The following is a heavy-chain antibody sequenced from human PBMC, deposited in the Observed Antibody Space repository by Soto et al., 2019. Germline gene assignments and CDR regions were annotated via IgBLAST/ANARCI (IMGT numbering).Heavy chain of an antibody. CDR2: IYYSGST. Sequence: SETLSLTCTVPGCSICSGDYYWSWIRQPPGKGLEWIGYIYYSGSTYYNPSLKSRVTISVDTSKNQFSLKLSSVTAADTAVYYCAREQVSEVRPWGQGTLVTVSS. J-gene: IGHJ5*02. CDR1: GCSICSGDYY. V-gene: IGHV4-30-4*01. CDR3: AREQVSEVRP.